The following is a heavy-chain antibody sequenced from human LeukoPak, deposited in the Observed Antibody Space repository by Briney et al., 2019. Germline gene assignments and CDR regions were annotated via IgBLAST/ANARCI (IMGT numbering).Heavy chain of an antibody. V-gene: IGHV1-69*13. J-gene: IGHJ3*02. CDR3: ASSGITMIPARGGDAFDI. Sequence: SVKVSCKASGGTFSSYAISWVRQAPGQGLEWMGGIIPIFGTANYAQKFQGRVTITADESTSTAYMELSSLRSEDTAVYYCASSGITMIPARGGDAFDIWGQGTMVTVSS. CDR1: GGTFSSYA. CDR2: IIPIFGTA. D-gene: IGHD3-22*01.